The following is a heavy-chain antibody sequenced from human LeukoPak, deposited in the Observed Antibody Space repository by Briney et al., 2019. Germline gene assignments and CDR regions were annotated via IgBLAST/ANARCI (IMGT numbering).Heavy chain of an antibody. CDR2: IYSGGST. V-gene: IGHV3-66*01. J-gene: IGHJ6*02. D-gene: IGHD5-18*01. Sequence: GGSLRLSCAASGFTVSSNYLSWVRQAPGKGLEWVSVIYSGGSTYYADSVKGRFTISRDNSKNTLYLQMNSLRAEDTAVYYCARCRYSYVFAFWDVWGQGTTVTVS. CDR1: GFTVSSNY. CDR3: ARCRYSYVFAFWDV.